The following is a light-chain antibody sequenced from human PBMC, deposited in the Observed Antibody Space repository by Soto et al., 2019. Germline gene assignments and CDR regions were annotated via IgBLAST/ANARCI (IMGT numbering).Light chain of an antibody. CDR1: QSVSSSY. Sequence: ETVLTQSTGTLSLSPGERATLFCRASQSVSSSYLAWYQQKPGQAPRLLIYGASSRATGIPDRFSGSGSGTDFTLTISRLEPEDFAVYYCQQHGSSPPSLTFGQGTKVEIK. CDR2: GAS. J-gene: IGKJ1*01. V-gene: IGKV3-20*01. CDR3: QQHGSSPPSLT.